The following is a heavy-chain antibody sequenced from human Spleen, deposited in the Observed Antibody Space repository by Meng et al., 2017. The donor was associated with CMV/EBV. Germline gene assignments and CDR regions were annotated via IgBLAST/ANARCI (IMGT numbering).Heavy chain of an antibody. V-gene: IGHV1-69*05. Sequence: KGSCKASGGPLSSYAFSWVRQAPGQGLEWMGGIIPIFGTANYAQKFQGRVTITTDESTSTAYMELSSLRSEDTAVYYCASTRTGTTWWGQGTLVTVSS. D-gene: IGHD1-1*01. J-gene: IGHJ4*02. CDR2: IIPIFGTA. CDR3: ASTRTGTTW. CDR1: GGPLSSYA.